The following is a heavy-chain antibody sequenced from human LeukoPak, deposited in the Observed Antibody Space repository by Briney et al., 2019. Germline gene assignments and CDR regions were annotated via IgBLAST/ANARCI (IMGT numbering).Heavy chain of an antibody. CDR3: AREGILWFGEFPYYGMDV. CDR1: GFTFSSYA. D-gene: IGHD3-10*01. CDR2: ISYDGSNK. V-gene: IGHV3-30-3*01. J-gene: IGHJ6*02. Sequence: PGGSLRLSCAASGFTFSSYAMHWVRQAPGKGLEWVAVISYDGSNKYYADSVKGRFTISRDNSKNTLYLQMNSLRAEDTAVYYCAREGILWFGEFPYYGMDVWGQGTTVTVSS.